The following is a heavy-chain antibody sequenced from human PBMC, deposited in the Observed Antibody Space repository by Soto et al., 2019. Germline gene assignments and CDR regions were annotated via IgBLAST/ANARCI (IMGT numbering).Heavy chain of an antibody. CDR2: IIPIFGTA. D-gene: IGHD2-15*01. CDR3: ARDRYCSGGSCIDY. V-gene: IGHV1-69*13. J-gene: IGHJ4*02. Sequence: ASVKVSCKASGCTFSSYAISWVRQAPGQGLEWMGGIIPIFGTANYAQKFQGRVTITADESTSTAYMELSSLRSEDTAVYYCARDRYCSGGSCIDYWGQGTLVTVSS. CDR1: GCTFSSYA.